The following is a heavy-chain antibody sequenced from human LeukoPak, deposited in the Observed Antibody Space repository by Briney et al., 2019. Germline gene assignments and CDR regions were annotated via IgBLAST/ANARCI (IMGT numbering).Heavy chain of an antibody. J-gene: IGHJ4*02. CDR2: ISGSGGSP. CDR1: GFTFSSYA. D-gene: IGHD5-18*01. CDR3: AKDSREAAMVEFDY. V-gene: IGHV3-23*01. Sequence: PGGSLRLSCAASGFTFSSYAMSWVGQAPGKGLEGVSAISGSGGSPYYADSVKGRFTISRDNSKNTLYLQMNSLRAEDTAVYYCAKDSREAAMVEFDYWGQGTLVTVSS.